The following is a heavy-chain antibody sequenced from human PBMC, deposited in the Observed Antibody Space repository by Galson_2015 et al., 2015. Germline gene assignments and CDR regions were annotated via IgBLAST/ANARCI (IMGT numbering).Heavy chain of an antibody. V-gene: IGHV3-9*01. CDR1: GFSFDTCA. D-gene: IGHD1-20*01. CDR2: ISWNSGNI. J-gene: IGHJ4*02. Sequence: SCAVSGFSFDTCAMHWVRQAPGKGLEWVAHISWNSGNIDYADSVRGRFTISRDNTKNSLYLQMNSLRAEDTAFYYCATAYNWNLDYWGQGTLVTVSS. CDR3: ATAYNWNLDY.